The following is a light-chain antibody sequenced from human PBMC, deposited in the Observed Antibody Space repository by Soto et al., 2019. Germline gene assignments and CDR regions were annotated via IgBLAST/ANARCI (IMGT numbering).Light chain of an antibody. V-gene: IGKV3-15*01. CDR1: QSISSY. CDR2: GVS. Sequence: EIVMTQSPETLSVSAGERATLSCRATQSISSYLAWYQLKPGQAPRLLIYGVSTRATGIPARFSGSGSGTEFTLTISRLQSEDVSVYYCQQYSDWPSITFGQGTRLEIK. J-gene: IGKJ5*01. CDR3: QQYSDWPSIT.